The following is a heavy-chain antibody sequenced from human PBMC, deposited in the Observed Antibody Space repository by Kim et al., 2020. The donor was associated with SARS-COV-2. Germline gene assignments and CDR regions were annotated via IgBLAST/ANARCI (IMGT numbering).Heavy chain of an antibody. Sequence: GGSLRLSCAASGFTVSSNFMTWVRQAPGKGLEWVSIIYSSGDTLYADAVKGRFTISRDNSCNTLFLQMNSLRGEDTAVYYCTGGIDISGYLPAYWGQGTLVTVSS. D-gene: IGHD3-22*01. CDR3: TGGIDISGYLPAY. CDR1: GFTVSSNF. CDR2: IYSSGDT. J-gene: IGHJ4*02. V-gene: IGHV3-53*01.